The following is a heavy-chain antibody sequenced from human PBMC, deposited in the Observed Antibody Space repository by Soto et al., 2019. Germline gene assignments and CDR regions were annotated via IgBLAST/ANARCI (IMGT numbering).Heavy chain of an antibody. Sequence: VKVSCKASGFTFTSSAVRWVRQARGQRLEWIGWIVVGSGNTNYAQKFQERVTITRDMSTSTAYMELSSLRSEDTAVYYCAADPPAYCTNGVCYRNYYYGMDVWGQGTTVTVS. D-gene: IGHD2-8*01. CDR2: IVVGSGNT. V-gene: IGHV1-58*01. CDR3: AADPPAYCTNGVCYRNYYYGMDV. J-gene: IGHJ6*02. CDR1: GFTFTSSA.